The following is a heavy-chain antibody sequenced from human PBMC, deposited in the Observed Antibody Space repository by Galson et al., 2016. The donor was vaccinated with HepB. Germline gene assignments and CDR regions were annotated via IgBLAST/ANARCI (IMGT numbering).Heavy chain of an antibody. Sequence: TLSLTCTVSGGSISSGGYYWTWIRQHPGKGLEWIGYIYYSGSTYYNPSLDSRVTMSVDTSRNQFSLKLSSVTAADTAVYHCARATGESVSVDSWGQGTLVTVSS. D-gene: IGHD2-21*01. CDR1: GGSISSGGYY. CDR2: IYYSGST. CDR3: ARATGESVSVDS. V-gene: IGHV4-31*03. J-gene: IGHJ4*02.